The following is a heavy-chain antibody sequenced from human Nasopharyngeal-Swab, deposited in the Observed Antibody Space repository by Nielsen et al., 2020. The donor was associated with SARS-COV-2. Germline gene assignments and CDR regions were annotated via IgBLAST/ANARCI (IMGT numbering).Heavy chain of an antibody. D-gene: IGHD1-26*01. J-gene: IGHJ4*02. CDR1: GGSISSYY. CDR3: ARLRRSSGSYYFDY. CDR2: IYYSGST. Sequence: SETLSLTCTVSGGSISSYYWSWIRQPPGKGLEWIGYIYYSGSTNYNPSLTSRVTISVDTSKNQFSLKLSSVTAADTAVYYCARLRRSSGSYYFDYWGQGTLVTVSS. V-gene: IGHV4-59*01.